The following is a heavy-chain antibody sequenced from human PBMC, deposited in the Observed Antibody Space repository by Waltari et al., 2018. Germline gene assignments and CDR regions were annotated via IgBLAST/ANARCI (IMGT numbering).Heavy chain of an antibody. CDR2: ISGPALTT. V-gene: IGHV3-23*01. Sequence: EVQLLESGGGLVPPGVSLRLSGSASGFTFIVYAMSWVRQAPGKGLEWVSSISGPALTTFYADSVKGRFSVSRDNSKNTLYLQINGLRADDTAVYYCAKAGGIAAAEFQFDFWGRGTLVTVSS. D-gene: IGHD6-13*01. CDR1: GFTFIVYA. CDR3: AKAGGIAAAEFQFDF. J-gene: IGHJ4*02.